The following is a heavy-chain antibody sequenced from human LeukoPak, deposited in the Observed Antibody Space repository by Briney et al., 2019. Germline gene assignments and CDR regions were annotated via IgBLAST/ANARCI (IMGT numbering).Heavy chain of an antibody. J-gene: IGHJ4*02. D-gene: IGHD7-27*01. CDR1: GFTFSTFA. CDR2: IFPSGGEI. Sequence: PGGSLRLSCEASGFTFSTFAMIWVRQPPGKGLEWVSSIFPSGGEIHYADSVRGRFTISRDNSKNTLYLQMSSLRAEDTAVYYCAKDGNWARFENWGQGTLVTVSS. V-gene: IGHV3-23*01. CDR3: AKDGNWARFEN.